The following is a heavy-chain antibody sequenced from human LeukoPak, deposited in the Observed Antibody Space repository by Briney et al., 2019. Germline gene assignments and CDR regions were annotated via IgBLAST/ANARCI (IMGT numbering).Heavy chain of an antibody. CDR3: ARDDYGDYDGYYYGMDV. Sequence: GASVKVSCKASGYTFTSYGISCVRQAPGQGLEWMGWISAYNGNTNYAQKLQGRVTMTTDTSTSTAYMELRSLRSDDTAVYYCARDDYGDYDGYYYGMDVWGQGTTVTVSS. D-gene: IGHD4-17*01. CDR2: ISAYNGNT. J-gene: IGHJ6*02. V-gene: IGHV1-18*01. CDR1: GYTFTSYG.